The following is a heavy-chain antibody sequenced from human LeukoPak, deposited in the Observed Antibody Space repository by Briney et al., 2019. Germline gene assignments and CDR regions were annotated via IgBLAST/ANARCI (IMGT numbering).Heavy chain of an antibody. CDR2: ISGSGGST. CDR3: AKDTFPDDYYDSSDHAFDI. CDR1: GFTVSSNY. D-gene: IGHD3-22*01. J-gene: IGHJ3*02. Sequence: PGGSLRLSCAASGFTVSSNYMSWVRQAPGKGLEWVSAISGSGGSTYYADSVKGRFTISRDNSKNTLYLQMNSLRAEDTAVYYCAKDTFPDDYYDSSDHAFDIWGQGTMVTVSS. V-gene: IGHV3-23*01.